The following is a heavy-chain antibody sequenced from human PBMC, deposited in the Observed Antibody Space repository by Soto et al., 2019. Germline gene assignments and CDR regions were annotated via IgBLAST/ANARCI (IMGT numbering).Heavy chain of an antibody. V-gene: IGHV3-23*01. CDR2: SSATGAGR. Sequence: EVQLLESWGGLVQPGGSLTLSCAASGFTFSSYGMTWVRQAPGKGLEWVSFSSATGAGRYYADSVKGRFTISRDNSKNTLYLQMSSLRADDTAVYYCAKDRRAGGNYGFYSDFWGQGALVIVSS. D-gene: IGHD1-7*01. J-gene: IGHJ4*02. CDR1: GFTFSSYG. CDR3: AKDRRAGGNYGFYSDF.